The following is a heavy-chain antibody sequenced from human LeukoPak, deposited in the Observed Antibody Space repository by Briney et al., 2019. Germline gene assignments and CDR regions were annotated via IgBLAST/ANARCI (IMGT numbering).Heavy chain of an antibody. J-gene: IGHJ4*02. Sequence: PSETLSLTCTVSGASISSDYWNWIRQPPGKGLEWIGHVYHSGSTNYNPSLKSRVTISVDTSKNQFSLKLSSVTAADTAVYYCARAGNYYYSSGYYSHFDNWGQGTLVTVSS. CDR2: VYHSGST. V-gene: IGHV4-59*01. CDR3: ARAGNYYYSSGYYSHFDN. D-gene: IGHD3-22*01. CDR1: GASISSDY.